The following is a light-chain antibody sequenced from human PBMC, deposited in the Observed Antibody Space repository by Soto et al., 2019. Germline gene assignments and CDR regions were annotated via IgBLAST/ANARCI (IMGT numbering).Light chain of an antibody. V-gene: IGKV3-11*01. CDR3: QQRSNWLIT. Sequence: EIVLTQSPATLSLPQGERATLSCRASQSVSSYLAWYQQKPGQAPRLLIYDASNRATGIPARFSGSGSGTDFTLTISSLEPEDFAVYYCQQRSNWLITFGQGTRLEIK. CDR2: DAS. CDR1: QSVSSY. J-gene: IGKJ5*01.